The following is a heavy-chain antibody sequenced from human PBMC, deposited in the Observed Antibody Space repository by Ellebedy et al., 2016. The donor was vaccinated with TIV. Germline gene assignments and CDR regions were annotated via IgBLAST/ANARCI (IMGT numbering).Heavy chain of an antibody. J-gene: IGHJ3*02. V-gene: IGHV3-21*01. CDR3: ASDYYYGSGSYIMAFDI. D-gene: IGHD3-10*01. CDR1: GFTFSSYS. CDR2: ISSSSSYI. Sequence: PGGSLRLSCAASGFTFSSYSMNWVRQAPGKGLEWVSSISSSSSYIYYADSVKGRFTISRDNAKNSLYLQMNSLRAEDTAVYYCASDYYYGSGSYIMAFDIWGQGTMVTVSS.